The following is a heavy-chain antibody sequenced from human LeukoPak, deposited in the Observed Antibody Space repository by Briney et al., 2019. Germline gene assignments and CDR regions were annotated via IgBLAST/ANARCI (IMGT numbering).Heavy chain of an antibody. Sequence: GGSLRLSCAASGFTFSTYAVNWVRQAPGKGLEWVSVIYSGGSTYYADSVKGRFTISRDNSKNTLYLQMNSLRAEDTAVYYCARDAYYYDSSGYSSWGQGTLVTVSS. CDR1: GFTFSTYA. D-gene: IGHD3-22*01. V-gene: IGHV3-66*01. CDR3: ARDAYYYDSSGYSS. CDR2: IYSGGST. J-gene: IGHJ4*02.